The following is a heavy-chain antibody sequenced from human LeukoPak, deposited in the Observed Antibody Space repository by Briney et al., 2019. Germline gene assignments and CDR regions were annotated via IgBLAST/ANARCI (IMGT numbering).Heavy chain of an antibody. CDR3: ARVGSETYYDFWSGYPPAGYYDY. Sequence: AGSLRLSCAASGFTFSSYWMSWVRQAPGKGLEWVANIKQDGSEKYYVDSVKGRFTISRDNAKNSLYLQMNSLRAEDTAVYYCARVGSETYYDFWSGYPPAGYYDYWGQGTLVTVSS. CDR2: IKQDGSEK. CDR1: GFTFSSYW. D-gene: IGHD3-3*01. V-gene: IGHV3-7*05. J-gene: IGHJ4*02.